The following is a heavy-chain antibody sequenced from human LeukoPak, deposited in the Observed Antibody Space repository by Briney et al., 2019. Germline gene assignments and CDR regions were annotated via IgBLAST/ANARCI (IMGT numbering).Heavy chain of an antibody. CDR1: DLTFSTFT. Sequence: GGSLRLSCAASDLTFSTFTMHWVRQAPGKGLEWLSSISSSSRTINYADSVQGRFTVSRDNANSSMFLQMNELRREDTAVYYCAKGSPRGGFDSWGQGTLVTVPS. J-gene: IGHJ5*01. V-gene: IGHV3-48*01. CDR3: AKGSPRGGFDS. D-gene: IGHD1-14*01. CDR2: ISSSSRTI.